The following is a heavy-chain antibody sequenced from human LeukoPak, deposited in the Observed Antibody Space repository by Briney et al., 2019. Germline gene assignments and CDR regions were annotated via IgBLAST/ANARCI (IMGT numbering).Heavy chain of an antibody. J-gene: IGHJ4*02. CDR1: GGSISSYY. CDR2: IYYSGST. CDR3: ARLGRDYDILTGYYHPPL. Sequence: SETLSLTCTGSGGSISSYYWSWIRQPPGKGLEWIGYIYYSGSTNYNPSLKSRVTISVDTSKNQFSLKLSSVTAADTAVYYCARLGRDYDILTGYYHPPLWGQGTLVTVSS. V-gene: IGHV4-59*08. D-gene: IGHD3-9*01.